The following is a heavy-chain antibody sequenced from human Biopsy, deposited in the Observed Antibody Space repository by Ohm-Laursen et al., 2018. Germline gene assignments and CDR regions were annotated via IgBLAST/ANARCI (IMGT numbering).Heavy chain of an antibody. CDR2: IWYDGNNK. CDR3: AREPVGANYVDY. CDR1: GFTLSSYR. D-gene: IGHD1-26*01. V-gene: IGHV3-33*01. J-gene: IGHJ4*02. Sequence: SLRLSCTAFGFTLSSYRMHSVRQAPAKGLEWVAFIWYDGNNKHYVGSVKGRFTIYRDNSENTLYLQMNSLRDEDTAVYYCAREPVGANYVDYWGQGTLVTVSS.